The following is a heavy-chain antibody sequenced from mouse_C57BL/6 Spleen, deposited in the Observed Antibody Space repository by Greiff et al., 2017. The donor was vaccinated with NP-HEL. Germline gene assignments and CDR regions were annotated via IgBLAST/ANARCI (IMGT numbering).Heavy chain of an antibody. Sequence: EVQLQQSGPELVKPGASVKISCKASGYPFTDYYMNWVKQSHGKSLEWIGDINPNNGGTSYNQKFKGKATLTVDKSSSTAYMELRSLTSEDSAVYYCARAIYYGYAMDYWGQGTSVTASS. D-gene: IGHD2-1*01. J-gene: IGHJ4*01. CDR1: GYPFTDYY. V-gene: IGHV1-26*01. CDR2: INPNNGGT. CDR3: ARAIYYGYAMDY.